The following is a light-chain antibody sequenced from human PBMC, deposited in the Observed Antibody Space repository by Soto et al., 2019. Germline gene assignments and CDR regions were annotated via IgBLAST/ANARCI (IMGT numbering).Light chain of an antibody. CDR3: KSYAGSNTYV. CDR1: KSDIGVYDF. Sequence: QSALTQPPCASGSPGQSVTISCTGTKSDIGVYDFVSWYQHHPGRAPRLIIYEVVQRPSGVPDRFSGSKSGNTASLTVSGLQAADEADYFCKSYAGSNTYVFGSGTKV. CDR2: EVV. V-gene: IGLV2-8*01. J-gene: IGLJ1*01.